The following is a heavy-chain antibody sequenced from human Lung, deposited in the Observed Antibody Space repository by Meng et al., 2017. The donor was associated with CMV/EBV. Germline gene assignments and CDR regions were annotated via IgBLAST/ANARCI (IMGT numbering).Heavy chain of an antibody. CDR1: GFTFSRYA. CDR3: AREYGSSSAFAY. V-gene: IGHV3-30*14. CDR2: ISFDGGTR. J-gene: IGHJ4*02. D-gene: IGHD6-6*01. Sequence: GGSLRLXXAASGFTFSRYAFHWVRQAPGKGLEWVAVISFDGGTRYYADSVEGRFTISRDSSRNSLYLQLNSLRPEDTAVYYCAREYGSSSAFAYWGQGTRVTVAS.